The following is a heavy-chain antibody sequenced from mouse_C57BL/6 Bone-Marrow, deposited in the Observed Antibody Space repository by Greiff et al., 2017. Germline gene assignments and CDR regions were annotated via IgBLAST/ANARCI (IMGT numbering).Heavy chain of an antibody. CDR1: GYTFTSYW. D-gene: IGHD1-1*01. Sequence: QVQLQQPGAELVKPGASVKLSCKASGYTFTSYWMHGVKQRPGQGLEWIGMIHPNSGSTNYNEKFKSKATLTVDKSSSTAYMQLSSLTSEDSAVYYCARSYYGSSPDYWGQGTTLTVSS. CDR2: IHPNSGST. CDR3: ARSYYGSSPDY. J-gene: IGHJ2*01. V-gene: IGHV1-64*01.